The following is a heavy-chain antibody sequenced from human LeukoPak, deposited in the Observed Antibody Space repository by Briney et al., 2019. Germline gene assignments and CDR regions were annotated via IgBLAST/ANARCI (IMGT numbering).Heavy chain of an antibody. CDR2: ISSSSSYI. J-gene: IGHJ6*02. V-gene: IGHV3-21*04. CDR3: AKDKDYGSGTLDYYGMDV. D-gene: IGHD3-16*01. CDR1: GFTFSSYS. Sequence: GGSLRLSCAASGFTFSSYSMNWVRQAPGKGLEWVSSISSSSSYIYYADSVKGRFTISRDNAKNSLYLQMNSLRAEDTALYYCAKDKDYGSGTLDYYGMDVWGQGTTVTVSS.